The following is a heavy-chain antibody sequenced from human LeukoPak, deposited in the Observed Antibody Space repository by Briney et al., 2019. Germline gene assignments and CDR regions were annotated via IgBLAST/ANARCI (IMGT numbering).Heavy chain of an antibody. Sequence: GGSLRLSCAASGFTFSTYAMHWVRQAPGKGLECVPVISNDGSDKYYPDSVRGRFTISRDNSENTLFLQMNSLRAEDTAVYYCARGTYYYDTNGYYSGGLGYWGQGTLVTVSS. CDR2: ISNDGSDK. V-gene: IGHV3-30*04. D-gene: IGHD3-22*01. CDR3: ARGTYYYDTNGYYSGGLGY. CDR1: GFTFSTYA. J-gene: IGHJ4*02.